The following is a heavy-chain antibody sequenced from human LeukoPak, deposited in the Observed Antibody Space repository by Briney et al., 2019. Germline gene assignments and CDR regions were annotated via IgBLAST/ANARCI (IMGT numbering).Heavy chain of an antibody. Sequence: ASVKVSCKASGYTFTSYAMHWVRQAPGQRLEWMGWINAGNGNTKYSQKFQGRVTITRDTSASTAYMELSSLRSEDTAVYYCARAYSYVDVRYRGAYFDYWGQGTLVTVSS. CDR1: GYTFTSYA. CDR2: INAGNGNT. J-gene: IGHJ4*02. V-gene: IGHV1-3*01. CDR3: ARAYSYVDVRYRGAYFDY. D-gene: IGHD2-15*01.